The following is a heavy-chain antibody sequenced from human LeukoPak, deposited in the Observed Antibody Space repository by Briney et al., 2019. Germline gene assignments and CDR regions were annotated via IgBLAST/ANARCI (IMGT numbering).Heavy chain of an antibody. J-gene: IGHJ4*02. CDR1: GFTFSSYA. D-gene: IGHD5-18*01. CDR3: ARDTAMGETMVVFDY. V-gene: IGHV3-23*01. CDR2: ISGSGGST. Sequence: PGGSLRLSCAASGFTFSSYAMSWVRQAPGKGLEWVSAISGSGGSTYYADSVKGRFTISRDNAKNTLYLQMNSLRAEDTAVYYCARDTAMGETMVVFDYWGQGTLVTVSS.